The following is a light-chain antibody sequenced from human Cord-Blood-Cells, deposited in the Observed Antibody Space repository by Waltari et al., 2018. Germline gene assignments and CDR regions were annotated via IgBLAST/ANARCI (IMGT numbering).Light chain of an antibody. CDR2: AAS. CDR1: QSISSY. V-gene: IGKV1-39*01. CDR3: QQSYSTPLYS. Sequence: IQMTQPPSSLSASVGARVTITCRASQSISSYLNWYQQKPGKAPKLLIYAASSLQSGVPSRFSGSGSGTDFTLTISSLQPEDFATYYCQQSYSTPLYSFGQGTKLEIK. J-gene: IGKJ2*03.